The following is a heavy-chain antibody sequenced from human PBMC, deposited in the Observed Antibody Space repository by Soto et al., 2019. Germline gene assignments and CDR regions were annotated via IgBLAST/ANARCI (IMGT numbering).Heavy chain of an antibody. D-gene: IGHD5-18*01. V-gene: IGHV3-73*01. CDR3: TRHPHQRGYSYGGYGMDV. J-gene: IGHJ6*02. CDR2: IRSKANSYAT. Sequence: PGGSLRLSCAASGFTFSGSAMHWVRQASGKGLEWVGRIRSKANSYATAYAASVKGGFTISRDDSKSTAYLQMNSLKTEDTAVYYCTRHPHQRGYSYGGYGMDVWGQGTTVTVSS. CDR1: GFTFSGSA.